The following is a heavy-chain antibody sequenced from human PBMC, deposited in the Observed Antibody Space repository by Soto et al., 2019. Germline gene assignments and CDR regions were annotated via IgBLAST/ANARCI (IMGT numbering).Heavy chain of an antibody. CDR3: AKGMESLPPHSSSSGFDY. Sequence: GGSLRLSCAASGFTFSSYAMSWVRQAPGKGLEWVSAISGSGGSTYYADSVKGRFTISRDNSKNTLYLQMNSLRAEDTAVYYCAKGMESLPPHSSSSGFDYWGQGTLVTVSS. D-gene: IGHD6-6*01. CDR2: ISGSGGST. J-gene: IGHJ4*02. CDR1: GFTFSSYA. V-gene: IGHV3-23*01.